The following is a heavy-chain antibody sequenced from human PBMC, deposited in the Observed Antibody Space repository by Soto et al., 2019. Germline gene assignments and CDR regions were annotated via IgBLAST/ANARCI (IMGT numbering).Heavy chain of an antibody. CDR3: ARGRRKNDYIWGSYLTGVWFDP. CDR2: INHSGST. D-gene: IGHD3-16*02. J-gene: IGHJ5*02. V-gene: IGHV4-34*01. Sequence: QVQLQQWGAGLLKPSETLSLTCAVYGGSFSGYYWSWIRQPPGKGLEWIGEINHSGSTNYNPSLKSRVTISVDTSKNQFSLKLSSVTAADTAVYYCARGRRKNDYIWGSYLTGVWFDPWGQGTLVTVSS. CDR1: GGSFSGYY.